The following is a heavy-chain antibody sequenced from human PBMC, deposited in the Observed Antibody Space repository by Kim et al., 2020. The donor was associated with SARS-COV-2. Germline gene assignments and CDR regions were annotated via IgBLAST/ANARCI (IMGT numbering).Heavy chain of an antibody. J-gene: IGHJ3*02. CDR1: GFTFSGYA. CDR3: AKDQNRDNSSLDAFEI. D-gene: IGHD6-13*01. CDR2: ISGSGGSI. Sequence: GGSLRLSCAASGFTFSGYAMSWVRQAPGKGLEWVSAISGSGGSIYYADSVKGRFTISRDNAKNTLYLQMNSLRAEDTAVYYCAKDQNRDNSSLDAFEIWGQGTLVTVSS. V-gene: IGHV3-23*01.